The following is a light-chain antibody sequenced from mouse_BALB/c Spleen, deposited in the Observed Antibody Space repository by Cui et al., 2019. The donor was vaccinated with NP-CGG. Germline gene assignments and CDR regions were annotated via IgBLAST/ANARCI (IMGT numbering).Light chain of an antibody. CDR1: IGAVTTSNY. CDR3: ALLYSNHWV. Sequence: QAVVTQESALTTSPGETVTLTCRSSIGAVTTSNYANWVQEKPDHLFTGLIGGTNNRAPGVPARFSGSLIGDKAALTITGAQTEDEAIYFCALLYSNHWVFGGGTKLTVL. V-gene: IGLV1*01. J-gene: IGLJ1*01. CDR2: GTN.